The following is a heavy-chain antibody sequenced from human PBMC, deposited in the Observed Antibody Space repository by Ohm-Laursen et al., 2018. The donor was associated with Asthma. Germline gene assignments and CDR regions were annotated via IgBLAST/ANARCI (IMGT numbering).Heavy chain of an antibody. CDR2: IYYSGIT. Sequence: TLSLTCPVSGDSISSGNNYWSWIRQHPVKGLEWIGYIYYSGITYSNPSLRSRVTISVDTSKNQFSLNLTSVTAADTAVYYCARGSFYFESTGYYFFDHWGQGALVTVSS. D-gene: IGHD3-22*01. J-gene: IGHJ4*02. V-gene: IGHV4-31*03. CDR3: ARGSFYFESTGYYFFDH. CDR1: GDSISSGNNY.